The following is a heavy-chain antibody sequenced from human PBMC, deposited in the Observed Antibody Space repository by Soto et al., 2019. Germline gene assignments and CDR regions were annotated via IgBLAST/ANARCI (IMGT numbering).Heavy chain of an antibody. CDR2: IIPIFGTA. Sequence: QVQLVQSGAEVKKPGSSVKVSCKASGGTFSSYAISWVRQAPGLGLEWMGGIIPIFGTANYAQKFQGRVTITADESTSTAYMELSSLRSEDTAVYYCARVNGMITFGGVIVPDAFDIWGQGTMVTVSS. V-gene: IGHV1-69*01. J-gene: IGHJ3*02. D-gene: IGHD3-16*02. CDR3: ARVNGMITFGGVIVPDAFDI. CDR1: GGTFSSYA.